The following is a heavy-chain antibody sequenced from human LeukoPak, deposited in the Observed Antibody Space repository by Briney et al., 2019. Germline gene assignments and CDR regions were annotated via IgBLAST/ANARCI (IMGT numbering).Heavy chain of an antibody. CDR2: IYYSGST. V-gene: IGHV4-59*08. CDR1: GGSISSCY. D-gene: IGHD5-24*01. Sequence: PSETLSLTCSVSGGSISSCYWSWVRQPPGKGLEWIGYIYYSGSTNYNPSLKSRVTISVDMSKNQFSLKLSSVTAADTAVYYCARHPDGYYYYMDVWGKGTTVTVSS. J-gene: IGHJ6*03. CDR3: ARHPDGYYYYMDV.